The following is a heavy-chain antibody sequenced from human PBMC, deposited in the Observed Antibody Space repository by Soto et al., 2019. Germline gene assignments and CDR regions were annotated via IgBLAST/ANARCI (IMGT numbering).Heavy chain of an antibody. J-gene: IGHJ4*02. Sequence: SETLSLTCTVSGGSISSGGYYWSWIRQHPGKGLEWIGYIYYSGSTYYNPSLKSRVTISVDTSKNQFSLKLSSVTAADMAVYYCAVVAYDSSGYYYYYFDYWGQGTLVTVSS. CDR2: IYYSGST. D-gene: IGHD3-22*01. V-gene: IGHV4-31*03. CDR1: GGSISSGGYY. CDR3: AVVAYDSSGYYYYYFDY.